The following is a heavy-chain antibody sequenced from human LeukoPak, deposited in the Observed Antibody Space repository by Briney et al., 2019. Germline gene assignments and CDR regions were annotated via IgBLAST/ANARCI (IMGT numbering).Heavy chain of an antibody. J-gene: IGHJ4*02. CDR2: IKEDGSDK. V-gene: IGHV3-7*01. D-gene: IGHD5-18*01. CDR3: ARDAGYGYDRFDY. Sequence: PGGSLRLSCAASGFIFSTYWMAWVRQAPGKGLEWVANIKEDGSDKNYVVSMKGRFTISRDNARNSLYLQMNSLRAEDTAVYYCARDAGYGYDRFDYWGQGTQVTVSS. CDR1: GFIFSTYW.